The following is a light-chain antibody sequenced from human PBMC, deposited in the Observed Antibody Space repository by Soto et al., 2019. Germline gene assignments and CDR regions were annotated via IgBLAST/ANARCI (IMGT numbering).Light chain of an antibody. Sequence: QSVMTQPPSVSAAPGQKVTISCSGSSSNIGGNSVSWYQQLPGTAPKLLIYDDNKRPSGIPDRFSGSKSGTSATLGITGFQTGDEADYYCCSYATSSFVFGTGTKLTVL. CDR3: CSYATSSFV. CDR1: SSNIGGNS. V-gene: IGLV1-51*01. J-gene: IGLJ1*01. CDR2: DDN.